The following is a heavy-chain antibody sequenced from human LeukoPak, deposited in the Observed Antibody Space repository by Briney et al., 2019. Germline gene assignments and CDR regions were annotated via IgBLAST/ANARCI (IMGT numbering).Heavy chain of an antibody. CDR2: IYHSGST. J-gene: IGHJ4*02. CDR3: ARGRQQLARFDY. Sequence: SETLSLTCTVSGYSISSGYYWGWIRQPPGKGLEWIGEIYHSGSTNYNPSLKSRVTISVDKSKNQFSLKLSSVTAADTAVYYCARGRQQLARFDYWGQGTLVTVSS. CDR1: GYSISSGYY. D-gene: IGHD6-13*01. V-gene: IGHV4-38-2*02.